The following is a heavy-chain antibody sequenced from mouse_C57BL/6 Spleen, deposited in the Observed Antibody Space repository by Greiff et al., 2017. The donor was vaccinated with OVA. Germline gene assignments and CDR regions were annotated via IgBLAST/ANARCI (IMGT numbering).Heavy chain of an antibody. CDR2: IYPGDGDT. D-gene: IGHD1-1*01. Sequence: VQLQQSGPELVKPGASVKISCKASGYAFSSSWMNWVKQRPGKGLEWIGRIYPGDGDTNYNGKFKGKATLTADKSSSTAYMQLSSLTSEDSAVYFCETLYYYPSRFDYWGQGTTLTVSS. J-gene: IGHJ2*01. CDR3: ETLYYYPSRFDY. CDR1: GYAFSSSW. V-gene: IGHV1-82*01.